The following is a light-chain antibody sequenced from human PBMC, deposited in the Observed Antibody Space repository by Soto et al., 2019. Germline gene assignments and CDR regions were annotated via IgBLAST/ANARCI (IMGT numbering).Light chain of an antibody. J-gene: IGLJ1*01. CDR3: CSYTSTSPYV. Sequence: QSALTQSPSASGSPGQSVTISCTGTSSDIGGYDSVSWYQQHPGKAPKVMIYDVSKRPSGVPDRFSGSKSGNTASLTVSALQAEDEADYYCCSYTSTSPYVFGGGTKLTVL. CDR2: DVS. CDR1: SSDIGGYDS. V-gene: IGLV2-8*01.